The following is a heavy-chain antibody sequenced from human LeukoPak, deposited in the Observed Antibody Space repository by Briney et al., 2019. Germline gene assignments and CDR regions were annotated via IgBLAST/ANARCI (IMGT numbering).Heavy chain of an antibody. CDR1: EFTFSNYS. CDR3: AKGTGQLVYYYMDV. Sequence: GGSLRLSCAASEFTFSNYSMNWVRQAPGKGLEWVSYISSSSDTIYYADCVKGRFTISRDNSKNTLYLQMNSLRAEDTAVYYCAKGTGQLVYYYMDVWGKGTTVTISS. J-gene: IGHJ6*03. D-gene: IGHD6-13*01. V-gene: IGHV3-48*01. CDR2: ISSSSDTI.